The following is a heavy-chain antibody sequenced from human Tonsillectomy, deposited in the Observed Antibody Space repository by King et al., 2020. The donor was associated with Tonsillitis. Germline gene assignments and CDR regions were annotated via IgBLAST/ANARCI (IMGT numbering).Heavy chain of an antibody. CDR3: ARDLDMGAIPRDAFDI. CDR1: GFIFSDYA. CDR2: ISYDGSNK. V-gene: IGHV3-30*01. J-gene: IGHJ3*02. Sequence: VQLVESGGGVVQPGRSLRLSCAASGFIFSDYAMDWVRQAPGKGPEWVAVISYDGSNKYNADAVKGRFTISRDNSKRTLYLQMNSLRVEDTAVYYCARDLDMGAIPRDAFDIWGQGTMVTVSS. D-gene: IGHD1-26*01.